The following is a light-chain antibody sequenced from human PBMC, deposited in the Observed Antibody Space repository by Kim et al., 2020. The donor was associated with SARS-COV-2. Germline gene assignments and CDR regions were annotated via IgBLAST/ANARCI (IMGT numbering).Light chain of an antibody. Sequence: SSELTQDPAVSVALGQTVRITCQGDSLRSYYATWYQQKPRQAPLLVIFGRNNRPSGISDRFSGSTSGNTASLTISGAQAEDEADFYCQSRDSGGNVVFGGGTKLIVL. J-gene: IGLJ2*01. CDR1: SLRSYY. CDR2: GRN. V-gene: IGLV3-19*01. CDR3: QSRDSGGNVV.